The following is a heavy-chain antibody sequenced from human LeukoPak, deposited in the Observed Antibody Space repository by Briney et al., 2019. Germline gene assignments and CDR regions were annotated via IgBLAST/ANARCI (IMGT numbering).Heavy chain of an antibody. D-gene: IGHD3-10*01. V-gene: IGHV3-53*01. CDR3: ARGHPSESYKSDY. Sequence: GGSLRLSCAASGFTVSSNYMSCVRQAPGKGLEWVSVIYSGGNTYYADSVKGRFTISRDNSKNTLYLQMNSLRAEHTAVYYCARGHPSESYKSDYWGQGTLVTVSS. CDR1: GFTVSSNY. CDR2: IYSGGNT. J-gene: IGHJ4*02.